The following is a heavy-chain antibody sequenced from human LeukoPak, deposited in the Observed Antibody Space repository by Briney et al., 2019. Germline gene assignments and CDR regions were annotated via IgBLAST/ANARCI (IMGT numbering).Heavy chain of an antibody. CDR1: GGTFSSYA. D-gene: IGHD3-3*01. Sequence: SVKVSCKASGGTFSSYAISWVRQAPGQGLEWMGGIIPIFGTANYAQKFQGRVTITADESTSTAYMELSSLRSEDTAVYYCARDRAGFLEYLDAFDIWGQGIMVTVSS. CDR3: ARDRAGFLEYLDAFDI. V-gene: IGHV1-69*01. CDR2: IIPIFGTA. J-gene: IGHJ3*02.